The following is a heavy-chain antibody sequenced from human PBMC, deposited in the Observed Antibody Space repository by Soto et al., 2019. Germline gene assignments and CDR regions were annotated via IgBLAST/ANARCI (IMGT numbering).Heavy chain of an antibody. CDR3: ATHDKIVGATLAFDI. Sequence: QVQLQQWGAGLLKPSETLSLTCAVYGGSFSGYYCSWIGQPPGKGLEWIGEINHSGSTNYTPYLKSRVTLSVDASKNQFSLKLSSVTAADTAVYYCATHDKIVGATLAFDIWGQGTMVTVSS. V-gene: IGHV4-34*01. CDR2: INHSGST. CDR1: GGSFSGYY. J-gene: IGHJ3*02. D-gene: IGHD1-26*01.